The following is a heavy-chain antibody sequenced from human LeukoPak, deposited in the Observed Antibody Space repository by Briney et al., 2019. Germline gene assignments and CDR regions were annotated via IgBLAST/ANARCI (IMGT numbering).Heavy chain of an antibody. CDR2: ISSSSSYI. D-gene: IGHD6-13*01. V-gene: IGHV3-21*01. Sequence: GGSLRLSCAASGFTFSSYSMNWVRQAPGKGLEWVSSISSSSSYIYYADSVKGRFTTSRDNAKNSLYLQMNSLRAEDTAVYYCARAPPRHSSSWTGPFDYWGQGTLVTVSS. CDR1: GFTFSSYS. J-gene: IGHJ4*02. CDR3: ARAPPRHSSSWTGPFDY.